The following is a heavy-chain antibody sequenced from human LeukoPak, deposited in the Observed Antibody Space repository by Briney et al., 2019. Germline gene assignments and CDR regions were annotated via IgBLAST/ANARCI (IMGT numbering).Heavy chain of an antibody. D-gene: IGHD5-12*01. CDR2: ISSSSSYI. CDR3: ARPDPRGDAFDI. V-gene: IGHV3-21*01. J-gene: IGHJ3*02. CDR1: GFTFSSYS. Sequence: PGGSLRLSCAASGFTFSSYSMNWVRQAPGKGLEWVSSISSSSSYIYYADSVKGRFTISRDNAKNSLYLQMNSLRAEDTAVYYCARPDPRGDAFDIWGQGTMVTVSS.